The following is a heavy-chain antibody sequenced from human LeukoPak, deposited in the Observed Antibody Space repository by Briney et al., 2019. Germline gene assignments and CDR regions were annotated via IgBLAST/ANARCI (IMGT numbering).Heavy chain of an antibody. J-gene: IGHJ6*03. V-gene: IGHV1-18*01. CDR3: ARRGPTPYYYYMDV. CDR1: GYTFMHYG. CDR2: ISASNGDT. D-gene: IGHD2-15*01. Sequence: ASVKVSCKASGYTFMHYGIHWVRQAPGQGLEWLGWISASNGDTNYAQKLQGRVTMTTDTSTSTAYMELRSLTSDDTAVYYCARRGPTPYYYYMDVWGNGTTVTVSS.